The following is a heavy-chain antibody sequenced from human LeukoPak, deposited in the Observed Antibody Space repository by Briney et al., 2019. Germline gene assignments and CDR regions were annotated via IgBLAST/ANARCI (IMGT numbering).Heavy chain of an antibody. D-gene: IGHD2-2*01. Sequence: SETLSLTCTVSGGSISSGSYYWSWIRQPPGKGLEWIGSIYHSGSSYYNPSLKSRVTISVDTSKNQFSLKLSSVTAADTAVYYCARVRCSSTSCYRAYFDYWGQGTLVTVSS. CDR2: IYHSGSS. J-gene: IGHJ4*02. CDR1: GGSISSGSYY. CDR3: ARVRCSSTSCYRAYFDY. V-gene: IGHV4-39*07.